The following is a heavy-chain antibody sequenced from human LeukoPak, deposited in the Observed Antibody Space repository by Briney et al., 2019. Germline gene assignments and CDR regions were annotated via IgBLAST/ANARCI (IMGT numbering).Heavy chain of an antibody. D-gene: IGHD3-9*01. V-gene: IGHV3-23*01. J-gene: IGHJ6*03. CDR3: AKDRGSVLRYFDWFNYYYYMDV. CDR2: FSGSGGST. CDR1: GFTFTSYA. Sequence: GGSLRLSCAASGFTFTSYAMSWVRQGPGKGLEWVSAFSGSGGSTYYADSVKGRFTISRDNSKNTLYLQMNSLRAEDTAVYYCAKDRGSVLRYFDWFNYYYYMDVWGKGTTVTISS.